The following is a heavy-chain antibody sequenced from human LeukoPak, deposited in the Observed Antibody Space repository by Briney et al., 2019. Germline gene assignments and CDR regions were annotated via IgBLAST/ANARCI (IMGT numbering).Heavy chain of an antibody. CDR1: GFTFSSYA. CDR3: ARAWFGRVGATTYGY. CDR2: ISYDGSNK. D-gene: IGHD1-26*01. V-gene: IGHV3-30-3*01. J-gene: IGHJ4*02. Sequence: PGGSLRLSCAASGFTFSSYAMHWVRQAPGKGLEWVAVISYDGSNKYYADSVKGRFTISRDNSKNTLYLQMNSLRAEDTAVYYCARAWFGRVGATTYGYWGQGTLVTVSS.